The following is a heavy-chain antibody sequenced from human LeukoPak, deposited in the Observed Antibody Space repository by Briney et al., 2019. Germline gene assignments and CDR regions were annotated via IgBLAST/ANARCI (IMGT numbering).Heavy chain of an antibody. J-gene: IGHJ5*02. V-gene: IGHV3-11*04. CDR2: ISSSGSTI. CDR1: GFTFSDYY. Sequence: PGGSLRLSCAASGFTFSDYYMSWIRQAPGKGLEWVSYISSSGSTIYYADSVKGRFTISRDNAKNSFYLQMNRLRAEDTAVYYCARRVGSGSYQNWFDPWGQGTLVTVSS. D-gene: IGHD3-10*01. CDR3: ARRVGSGSYQNWFDP.